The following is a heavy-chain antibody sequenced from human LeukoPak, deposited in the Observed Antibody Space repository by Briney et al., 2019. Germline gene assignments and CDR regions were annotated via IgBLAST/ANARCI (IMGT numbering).Heavy chain of an antibody. D-gene: IGHD4-11*01. Sequence: SQTLSLTCTVSGGSISSGSYYWSWIRQPAGKGLEWIGRIYSSGSTNHNPSLKCRVTISVDTSKNQFSLKLSSVTAADTAVYYCARARDYDYSNYGFDYWGQGTLVTVSS. V-gene: IGHV4-61*02. CDR1: GGSISSGSYY. CDR2: IYSSGST. CDR3: ARARDYDYSNYGFDY. J-gene: IGHJ4*02.